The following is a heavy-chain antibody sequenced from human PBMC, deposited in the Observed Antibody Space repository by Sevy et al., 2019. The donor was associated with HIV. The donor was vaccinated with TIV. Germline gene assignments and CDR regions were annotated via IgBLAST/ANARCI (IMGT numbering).Heavy chain of an antibody. D-gene: IGHD3-16*01. V-gene: IGHV3-33*01. CDR2: IWYDGSNR. CDR3: VRDNLGFDY. J-gene: IGHJ4*02. CDR1: GFTLSSNH. Sequence: GGSLRLSCAASGFTLSSNHMHWVRQAPGKGLEWVAAIWYDGSNRYYADAVKGRFTISRDNSENTLHLQMNSLTAEETAVYYCVRDNLGFDYWGQGTLVTVSS.